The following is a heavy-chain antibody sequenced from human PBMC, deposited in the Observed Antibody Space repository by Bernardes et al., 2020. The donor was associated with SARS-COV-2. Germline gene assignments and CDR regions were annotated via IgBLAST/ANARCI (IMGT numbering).Heavy chain of an antibody. J-gene: IGHJ4*02. CDR1: GVSISNANYY. D-gene: IGHD3-3*01. CDR2: IYYSGRT. V-gene: IGHV4-39*01. CDR3: ARLRNYDFWTGLGGEFDY. Sequence: SETLSLTCAVSGVSISNANYYWGWIRQPPGKGLEWIGNIYYSGRTNYHTSLKSRATISVNTSKNQFSLRLSSVTAADTAMYYCARLRNYDFWTGLGGEFDYWGQGTLVTVSS.